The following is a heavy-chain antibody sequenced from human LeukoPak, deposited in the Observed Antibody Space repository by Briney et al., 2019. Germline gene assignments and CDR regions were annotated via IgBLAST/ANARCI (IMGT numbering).Heavy chain of an antibody. V-gene: IGHV1-69*05. CDR1: GGTFSSYA. CDR2: IIPIFGTA. Sequence: SVKVSCKASGGTFSSYAISWVRQAPGQGLEWMGGIIPIFGTANYAQKFQGRVTITTDESTSTAYMELSSLRSEDTAVYYCAAYYDSSGYHLYWGQGTQVTVSS. CDR3: AAYYDSSGYHLY. D-gene: IGHD3-22*01. J-gene: IGHJ4*02.